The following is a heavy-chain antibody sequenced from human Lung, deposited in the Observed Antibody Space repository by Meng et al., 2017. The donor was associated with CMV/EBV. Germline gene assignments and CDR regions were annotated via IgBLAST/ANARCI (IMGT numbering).Heavy chain of an antibody. CDR2: IKPNSGDT. CDR3: ARVAQDILLGDWFDP. J-gene: IGHJ5*02. V-gene: IGHV1-2*02. D-gene: IGHD2-15*01. CDR1: GYSFTGYD. Sequence: ASVKVSCKASGYSFTGYDLHWVRQAPGQGLEWMGWIKPNSGDTSSAQKFQGRVTMTRDTSISTVYMELSSLTSDDTAIYYCARVAQDILLGDWFDPWGQGTLVTVSS.